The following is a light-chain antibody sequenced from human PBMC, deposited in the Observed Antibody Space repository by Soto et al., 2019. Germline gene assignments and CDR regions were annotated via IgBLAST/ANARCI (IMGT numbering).Light chain of an antibody. CDR3: QQYGSSSFT. J-gene: IGKJ3*01. Sequence: EIVLTQSPGTLSLSPGERATLSCRASKSVSRTYLAWYQQKPGQAPRLLIYGASSRATGIPDRFSGSGSGTDFTLTISRLEPEDFAVYYCQQYGSSSFTFGPGTKVDIK. V-gene: IGKV3-20*01. CDR2: GAS. CDR1: KSVSRTY.